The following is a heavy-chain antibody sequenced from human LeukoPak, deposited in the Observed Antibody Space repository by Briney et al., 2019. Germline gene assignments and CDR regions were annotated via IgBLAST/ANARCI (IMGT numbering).Heavy chain of an antibody. D-gene: IGHD6-13*01. CDR2: IYYSGST. CDR3: ARDQAAGTGYAFDI. J-gene: IGHJ3*02. V-gene: IGHV4-59*01. CDR1: GGSISSYY. Sequence: SETLSLTCTVSGGSISSYYWSWIRQPPGKGLEWIGYIYYSGSTNYNPSLKSRVTISVDTSKNQFSLKLSSVTAADTAVYYCARDQAAGTGYAFDIWGQGTMVTVSS.